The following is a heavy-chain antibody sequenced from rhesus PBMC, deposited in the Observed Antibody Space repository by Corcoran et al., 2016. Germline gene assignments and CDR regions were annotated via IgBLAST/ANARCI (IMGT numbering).Heavy chain of an antibody. D-gene: IGHD3-16*01. J-gene: IGHJ3*01. Sequence: QVQLQESGPGLVKPSETLSLTGAVSGGSFSGYYWGWCRRPPGKGLEWIGVISGSSGSTDYNPTLKSRVTISTATSKNQFSLKLSSVTAADTAVYYCARGNYYSGSYIDAFDFWGQGLRVTVSS. V-gene: IGHV4-165*01. CDR3: ARGNYYSGSYIDAFDF. CDR1: GGSFSGYY. CDR2: ISGSSGST.